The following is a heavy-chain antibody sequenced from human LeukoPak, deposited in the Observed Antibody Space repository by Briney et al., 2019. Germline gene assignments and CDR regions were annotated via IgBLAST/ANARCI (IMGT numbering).Heavy chain of an antibody. D-gene: IGHD3-22*01. Sequence: GASVKVSCKASGYTFTAYYIHWVRQAPGHGLEWMGWITPNSGGTNYAQTFQGRVTMTRDTSISTAYMELRLRSDDTAVYYCARDHYDSSGYFDSWGQGTLVTVSS. CDR2: ITPNSGGT. V-gene: IGHV1-2*02. CDR3: ARDHYDSSGYFDS. CDR1: GYTFTAYY. J-gene: IGHJ4*02.